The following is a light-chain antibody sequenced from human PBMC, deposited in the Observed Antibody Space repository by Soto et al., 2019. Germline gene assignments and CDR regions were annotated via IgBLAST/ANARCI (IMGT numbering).Light chain of an antibody. CDR2: ATS. Sequence: EVVLTQSPATLYLSPGEGATLSCRASQSIGNYLAWYQQKPGQAPRLLIYATSNRAIGIPARVSGSRSVTDFTLPISSLEHEHFAVYYCQQRSSWPFTFGHGTKVDIK. J-gene: IGKJ3*01. CDR1: QSIGNY. CDR3: QQRSSWPFT. V-gene: IGKV3-11*01.